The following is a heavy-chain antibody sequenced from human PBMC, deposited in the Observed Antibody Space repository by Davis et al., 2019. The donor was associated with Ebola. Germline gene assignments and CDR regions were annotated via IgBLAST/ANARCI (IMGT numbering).Heavy chain of an antibody. CDR1: GYTFTSYA. J-gene: IGHJ5*02. CDR2: INPNSGGT. V-gene: IGHV1-2*06. D-gene: IGHD3-9*01. CDR3: ARDYDILTGSFDP. Sequence: ASVKVSCKASGYTFTSYAMNWVRQAPGQGLEWMGRINPNSGGTNYAQKFQGRVTMTRDTSISTAYMELSRLRSDDTAVYYCARDYDILTGSFDPWGQGTLVTVSS.